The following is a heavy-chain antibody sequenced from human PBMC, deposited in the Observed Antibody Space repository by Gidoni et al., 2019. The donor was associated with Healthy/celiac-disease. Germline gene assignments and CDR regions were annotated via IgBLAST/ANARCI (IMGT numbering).Heavy chain of an antibody. Sequence: HVQLQESGPGLVKPSQTLSLTCTVSGGSISSGGYYWSWIRQHPGKGLEWIGYIYYSGSTYYNPSLKSRVTISVDTSKNQFSLKLSSVTAADTAVYYCAREGIDSSSLDYWGQGTLVTVSS. CDR2: IYYSGST. J-gene: IGHJ4*02. CDR3: AREGIDSSSLDY. CDR1: GGSISSGGYY. V-gene: IGHV4-31*03. D-gene: IGHD6-6*01.